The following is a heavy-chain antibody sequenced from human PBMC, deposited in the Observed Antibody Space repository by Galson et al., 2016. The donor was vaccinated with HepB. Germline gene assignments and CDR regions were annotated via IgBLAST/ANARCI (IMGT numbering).Heavy chain of an antibody. CDR3: ARDRERQVAPFTMTPPDDWYFDL. J-gene: IGHJ2*01. CDR1: GGTFGSYV. V-gene: IGHV1-69*13. CDR2: IIPIFGTA. Sequence: SVKVSCKASGGTFGSYVISWVRQAPGQGLEWMGGIIPIFGTANYAQKFQGRLTITADESTSTAYMELYRLRSEDTAVYYWARDRERQVAPFTMTPPDDWYFDLWGRGTLLTVSS. D-gene: IGHD3-3*01.